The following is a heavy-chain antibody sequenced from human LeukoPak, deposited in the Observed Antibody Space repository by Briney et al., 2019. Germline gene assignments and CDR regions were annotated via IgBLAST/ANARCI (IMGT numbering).Heavy chain of an antibody. Sequence: GGSLRLSCAASGITFSSYSMNRVRQAPGMGLEWVSSISSSGNNIYYADSVKGRFTISRDNAKNSLSLQMNSLRVEDTAVYYCARDGVRGFTATTPFDYWGPGTLVTVSS. CDR1: GITFSSYS. CDR2: ISSSGNNI. CDR3: ARDGVRGFTATTPFDY. D-gene: IGHD4-17*01. J-gene: IGHJ4*02. V-gene: IGHV3-21*01.